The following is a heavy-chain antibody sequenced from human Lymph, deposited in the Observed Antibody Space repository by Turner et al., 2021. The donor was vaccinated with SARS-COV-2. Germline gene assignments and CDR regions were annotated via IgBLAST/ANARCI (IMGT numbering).Heavy chain of an antibody. CDR3: ARREWGGSLGHIDY. J-gene: IGHJ4*02. D-gene: IGHD3-3*01. V-gene: IGHV5-51*01. CDR1: GYSFTTYL. Sequence: EVQLVQSGAEVNKPGESLKISCRPSGYSFTTYLIGWVRQMPGKGLEWMGIIYPGDSDTRYSPSFQGQVTISADKSISTAYLQWSSLKASDTAMYYWARREWGGSLGHIDYWGQGTLVTVSS. CDR2: IYPGDSDT.